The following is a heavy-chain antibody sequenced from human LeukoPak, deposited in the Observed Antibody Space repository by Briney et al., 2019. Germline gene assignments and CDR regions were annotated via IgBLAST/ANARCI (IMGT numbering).Heavy chain of an antibody. Sequence: GGSLRLSCAASGFTFSSYAMSWVRQAPGKGLEWVSAISGSGGSTYYADSVKGRFTTSRDNSKNTLYLQMNSLRAEDTAVYYCAKSYRGSLAHDAFDIWGQGTMVTVSS. CDR1: GFTFSSYA. D-gene: IGHD1-26*01. CDR3: AKSYRGSLAHDAFDI. CDR2: ISGSGGST. V-gene: IGHV3-23*01. J-gene: IGHJ3*02.